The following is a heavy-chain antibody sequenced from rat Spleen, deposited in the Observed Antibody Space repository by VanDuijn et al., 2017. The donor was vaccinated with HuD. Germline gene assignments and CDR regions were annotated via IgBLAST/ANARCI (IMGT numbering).Heavy chain of an antibody. D-gene: IGHD1-11*01. CDR2: ISYGDTSGHSST. CDR1: GFTFSDYG. J-gene: IGHJ2*01. CDR3: ARRTTALFDY. V-gene: IGHV5-29*01. Sequence: EVQLVESGGGLVQPGRSMKLSCAASGFTFSDYGMAWVRQAPTKGLEWVATISYGDTSGHSSTYYRDSVKGRFTISRDNAKSTLYLQMDSLRSEDTATYYCARRTTALFDYWGQGVMVTVSS.